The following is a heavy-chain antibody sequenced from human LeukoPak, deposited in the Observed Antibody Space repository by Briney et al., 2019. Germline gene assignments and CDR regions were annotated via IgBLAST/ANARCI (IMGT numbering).Heavy chain of an antibody. CDR2: IYTSGST. CDR3: ASRSYSYYYDSSGYYMFDF. D-gene: IGHD3-22*01. J-gene: IGHJ5*01. CDR1: GGSISSSSYY. Sequence: SSETLSLTCTVSGGSISSSSYYWGWIRQPPGKGLEWIGRIYTSGSTNYNPSLKSRVTMSVDTSKNQFSLKLSSVTAADTAVYYCASRSYSYYYDSSGYYMFDFWGRGTLVTVSS. V-gene: IGHV4-39*07.